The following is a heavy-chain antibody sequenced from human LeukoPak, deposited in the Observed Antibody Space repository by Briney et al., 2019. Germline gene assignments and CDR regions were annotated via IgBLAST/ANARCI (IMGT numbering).Heavy chain of an antibody. CDR1: GFTFSSYS. V-gene: IGHV3-21*01. CDR3: ARRVAAAGTGWPAFDY. D-gene: IGHD6-13*01. J-gene: IGHJ4*02. CDR2: ISSSSSYI. Sequence: GGSLRLSCAASGFTFSSYSMNWVRQAPGKGLEWVSSISSSSSYIYYADSVKGRFTISRDNAKNSLYLQMNSLRDEDTAVYYCARRVAAAGTGWPAFDYWGQGTLVTVSS.